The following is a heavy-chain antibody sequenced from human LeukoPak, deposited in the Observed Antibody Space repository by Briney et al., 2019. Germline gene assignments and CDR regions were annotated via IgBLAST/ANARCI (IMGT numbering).Heavy chain of an antibody. CDR1: GYSFTSHY. Sequence: GASVRVSCKASGYSFTSHYMHWVRQAPGQGLEWLGLINPSGSSTLYAQKFQGRVTMTRDMSTTTDYMELSSLRSEDTAVYYCARDTELLGVDYWGQGTLVTVSS. CDR3: ARDTELLGVDY. V-gene: IGHV1-46*01. D-gene: IGHD1-7*01. J-gene: IGHJ4*02. CDR2: INPSGSST.